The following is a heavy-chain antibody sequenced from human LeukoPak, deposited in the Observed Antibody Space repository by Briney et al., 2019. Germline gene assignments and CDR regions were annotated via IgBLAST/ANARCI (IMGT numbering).Heavy chain of an antibody. CDR3: ARDLSGTWTFDY. CDR2: LLYRGNNK. D-gene: IGHD2-15*01. Sequence: QPGRSLRLSCPAPGFPFSSHAMHWVRQAPGKGPEWVAVLLYRGNNKRYADSVKGRFTISRDNSQNTLYLQMDSLTAEDTAVYYCARDLSGTWTFDYWGQGTLVTVS. J-gene: IGHJ4*02. CDR1: GFPFSSHA. V-gene: IGHV3-30-3*01.